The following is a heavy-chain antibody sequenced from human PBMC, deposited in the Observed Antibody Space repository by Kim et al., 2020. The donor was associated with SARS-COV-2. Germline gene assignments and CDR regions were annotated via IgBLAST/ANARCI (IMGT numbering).Heavy chain of an antibody. J-gene: IGHJ3*02. CDR3: ARIYDILTGHHLGAFDI. CDR1: GGTFSSYA. CDR2: IIPIFGTA. Sequence: SMKVSCKASGGTFSSYAISWVRQAPGQGLEWMGGIIPIFGTANYAQKFQGRVTITADESTSTAYMELSSLRSEDTAVYYCARIYDILTGHHLGAFDIGGQGTMVTVSS. D-gene: IGHD3-9*01. V-gene: IGHV1-69*13.